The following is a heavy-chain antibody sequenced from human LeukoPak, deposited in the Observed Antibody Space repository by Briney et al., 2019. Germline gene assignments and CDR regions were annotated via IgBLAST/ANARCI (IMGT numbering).Heavy chain of an antibody. Sequence: GGSLRLSCAASGFTFSSYAMTWVRQAPGKGLEWVSAISGSGGSTYYADSVKGRFTISRDNSKNTLYLQMNSLRAEDTAVYYCAKGRSAGSSWKYYGMDVWGQGTLVTVSS. CDR2: ISGSGGST. J-gene: IGHJ6*02. CDR1: GFTFSSYA. V-gene: IGHV3-23*01. CDR3: AKGRSAGSSWKYYGMDV. D-gene: IGHD6-13*01.